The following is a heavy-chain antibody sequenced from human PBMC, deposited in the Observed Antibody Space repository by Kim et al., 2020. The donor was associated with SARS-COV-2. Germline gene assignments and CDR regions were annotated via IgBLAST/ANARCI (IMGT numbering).Heavy chain of an antibody. CDR1: GGSISSGNHY. CDR2: IYYSGST. V-gene: IGHV4-30-4*01. D-gene: IGHD3-9*01. CDR3: AREGVASYDTLTGNYITGSLDY. Sequence: SETLSLTCTVSGGSISSGNHYWSWIRQPPGKGLEWIGYIYYSGSTYYNPSLKSRVTFSVDTSKNQFSLKLSSVTAADTAVYYCAREGVASYDTLTGNYITGSLDYWGQGTLVTVSS. J-gene: IGHJ4*02.